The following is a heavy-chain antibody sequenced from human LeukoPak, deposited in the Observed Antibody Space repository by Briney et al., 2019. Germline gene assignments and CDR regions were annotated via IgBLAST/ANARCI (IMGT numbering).Heavy chain of an antibody. Sequence: GGSLRLSCAASGFTFSNYAMSWVRQAPGKGLEWVSGISGSGGSTYYADSVRGRFTISRDNSKNTLYLQMNSLRAEDTAVYYCFGYPEYFQHWGQGTLVTVSS. V-gene: IGHV3-23*01. D-gene: IGHD5-18*01. CDR3: FGYPEYFQH. J-gene: IGHJ1*01. CDR2: ISGSGGST. CDR1: GFTFSNYA.